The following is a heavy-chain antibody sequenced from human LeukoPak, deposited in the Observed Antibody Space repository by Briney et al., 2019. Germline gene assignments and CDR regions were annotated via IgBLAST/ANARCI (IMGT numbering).Heavy chain of an antibody. CDR2: ISYDGSNK. CDR3: AKDDSSGYYDAFDI. Sequence: GGFLRLSCAASGFTFSSYGMHWVRQAPGKGLEWVAVISYDGSNKYYADSVKGRFTISRDNSKNTLYLQMNSLRAGDTAVYYCAKDDSSGYYDAFDIWGQGTMVTVSS. CDR1: GFTFSSYG. J-gene: IGHJ3*02. V-gene: IGHV3-30*18. D-gene: IGHD3-22*01.